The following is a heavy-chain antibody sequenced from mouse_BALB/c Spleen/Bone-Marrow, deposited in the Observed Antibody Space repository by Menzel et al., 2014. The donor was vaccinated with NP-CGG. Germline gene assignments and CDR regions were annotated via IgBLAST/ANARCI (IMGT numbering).Heavy chain of an antibody. CDR1: GFNIKDTY. J-gene: IGHJ1*01. V-gene: IGHV14-3*02. CDR3: ASYRYGWYFDV. D-gene: IGHD2-14*01. Sequence: VQLQQSGAELVKPGASVKLSCTASGFNIKDTYLRWVKQRPEQGLDWIGRIDPAIFTKYDPRFQGKATITADTSSNTAYLHLSSLTSEDTAVYYCASYRYGWYFDVWGAGTTVTASS. CDR2: IDPAIFT.